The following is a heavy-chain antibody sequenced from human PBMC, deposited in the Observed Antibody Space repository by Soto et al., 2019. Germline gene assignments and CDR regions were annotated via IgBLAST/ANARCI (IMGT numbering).Heavy chain of an antibody. CDR3: ARQGGYDSFGPKNAFDI. CDR1: GYSFTSYW. V-gene: IGHV5-51*01. Sequence: GEYLKISCKGSGYSFTSYWIGWVRQMPGKGLEWMGIIYPGDSDTRYSPSFQGQVTISADKSISTAYLQWSSLKASDTAMYYCARQGGYDSFGPKNAFDIWGQGTMVTVSS. J-gene: IGHJ3*02. D-gene: IGHD5-12*01. CDR2: IYPGDSDT.